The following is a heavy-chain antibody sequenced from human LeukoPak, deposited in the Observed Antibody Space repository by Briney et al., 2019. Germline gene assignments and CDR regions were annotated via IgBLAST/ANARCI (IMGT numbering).Heavy chain of an antibody. V-gene: IGHV3-48*02. CDR2: ISSSSSVI. CDR3: ATISDAHFDY. Sequence: GGSLRLSCAASGFTFSSYSMNWVRQAPGKGLEWVSYISSSSSVIYYADSVKGRFTISRDNAKNSLYLQMNSLRDEDTAVYYCATISDAHFDYWGQGTLVTVSS. CDR1: GFTFSSYS. J-gene: IGHJ4*02.